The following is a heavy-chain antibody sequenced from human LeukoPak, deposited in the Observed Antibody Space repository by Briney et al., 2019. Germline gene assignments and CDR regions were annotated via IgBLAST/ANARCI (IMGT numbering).Heavy chain of an antibody. V-gene: IGHV4-59*01. D-gene: IGHD4-17*01. CDR2: IYYSGST. J-gene: IGHJ4*02. CDR3: ARATVPYYFDY. CDR1: GGSISSYY. Sequence: SETLSLTCTVSGGSISSYYWSWIRQPPGKGLEWIGYIYYSGSTNYNPSLQSRVTISVDTSKNQFSLKLSSVTAADTAVYYCARATVPYYFDYWGQGTLVTVSS.